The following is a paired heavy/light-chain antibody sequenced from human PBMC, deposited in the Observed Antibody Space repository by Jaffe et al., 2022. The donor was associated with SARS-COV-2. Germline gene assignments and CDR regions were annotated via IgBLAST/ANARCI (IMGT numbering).Light chain of an antibody. CDR3: QQYARSPGT. CDR1: QSVTSNY. J-gene: IGKJ1*01. CDR2: GAS. V-gene: IGKV3-20*01. Sequence: EVVLTQSPGTLSLSPGEGATLSCRASQSVTSNYLAWYQQKPGQAPRLLIYGASSRATDIPDRFSGSGSGTDFTLTITRLEPEDFAVYYCQQYARSPGTFGQGTKVEIK.
Heavy chain of an antibody. Sequence: DVQLLEAGGGLVQPGGSLRLSCAASGFTFSSYVMTWVRQAPGEGLEWVSSISGGGGSTYYADSVKGRFTISRDNSKNTLFLQMNSLRVEDTAIYFCAKDGRGELRQFYFDSWGQGALVTVSS. D-gene: IGHD2-15*01. J-gene: IGHJ4*02. CDR3: AKDGRGELRQFYFDS. CDR2: ISGGGGST. CDR1: GFTFSSYV. V-gene: IGHV3-23*01.